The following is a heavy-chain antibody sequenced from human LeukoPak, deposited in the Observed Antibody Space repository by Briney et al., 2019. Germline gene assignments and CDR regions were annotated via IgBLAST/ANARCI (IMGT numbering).Heavy chain of an antibody. Sequence: SETLSLTCTVSGGSISSYYWSWIRQPPGKGLEWIGYIYYSGSTNYNPSLKSRVTISVDTSKNQFSLKLSSVTAADTAVYYCAGGIAVAGAPFDYWGQGTLVTVSS. V-gene: IGHV4-59*08. CDR1: GGSISSYY. J-gene: IGHJ4*02. D-gene: IGHD6-19*01. CDR3: AGGIAVAGAPFDY. CDR2: IYYSGST.